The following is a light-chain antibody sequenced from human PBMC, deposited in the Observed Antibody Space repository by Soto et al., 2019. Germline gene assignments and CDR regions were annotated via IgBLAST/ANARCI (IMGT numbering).Light chain of an antibody. J-gene: IGKJ2*01. CDR1: QSINRF. CDR2: AAS. Sequence: DIQMTQSPSSLSASVGDRVTVTCRANQSINRFLQWYQQKAGKAPKLLIYAASSLQSGVPSRFSGSGSGTDFTLTISSVQPEDFATYYCQQSYSTPYTFGQGTKLDIK. CDR3: QQSYSTPYT. V-gene: IGKV1-39*01.